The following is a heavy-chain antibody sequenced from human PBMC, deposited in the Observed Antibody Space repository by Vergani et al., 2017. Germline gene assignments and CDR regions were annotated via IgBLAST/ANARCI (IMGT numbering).Heavy chain of an antibody. Sequence: QLQLQESGPGLVKPSETLSLTCTVSGGSISSSSYYWGWIRQPPGKGLEWIGSIYYSGSTYYNPSLKSRVTISVDTSKNQFSLKLSSVTAADTAVYYCARGPLLWFGELGLSSWFDPWGQGTLVTVSS. J-gene: IGHJ5*02. D-gene: IGHD3-10*01. CDR2: IYYSGST. CDR1: GGSISSSSYY. CDR3: ARGPLLWFGELGLSSWFDP. V-gene: IGHV4-39*01.